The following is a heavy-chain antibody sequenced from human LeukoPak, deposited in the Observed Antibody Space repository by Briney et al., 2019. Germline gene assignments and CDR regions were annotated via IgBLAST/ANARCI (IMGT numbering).Heavy chain of an antibody. CDR1: GFTFSSYG. CDR2: ISYDGSNK. J-gene: IGHJ4*02. V-gene: IGHV3-30*03. Sequence: PGGSLRLSCAASGFTFSSYGMHWVRQAPGKGLEWVAVISYDGSNKYYADSVKGRFTISRDNSKNTLYLQMNSLRAEDTAVYYCARDVITFGGVIIYWGQGTLVTVSS. D-gene: IGHD3-16*01. CDR3: ARDVITFGGVIIY.